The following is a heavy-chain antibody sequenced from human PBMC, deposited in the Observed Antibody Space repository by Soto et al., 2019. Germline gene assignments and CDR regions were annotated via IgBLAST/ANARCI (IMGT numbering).Heavy chain of an antibody. J-gene: IGHJ6*03. CDR2: IFHSGST. CDR3: ARGSTGTGGRQYYYHYMDV. V-gene: IGHV4-4*02. Sequence: PSETLSLTCAVSSASITNHNWWSWVRQPPGKGLEWIGEIFHSGSTNYNPSLESRVTISVDKSKNQFSLDLSSMTAADTAVYYCARGSTGTGGRQYYYHYMDVWGKGTTVTVSS. D-gene: IGHD1-1*01. CDR1: SASITNHNW.